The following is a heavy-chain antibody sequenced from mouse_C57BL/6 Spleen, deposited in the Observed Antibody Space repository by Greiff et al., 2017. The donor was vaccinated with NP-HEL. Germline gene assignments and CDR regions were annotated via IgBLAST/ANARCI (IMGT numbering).Heavy chain of an antibody. CDR2: IDPENGDT. CDR1: GFNIKDDY. D-gene: IGHD2-4*01. Sequence: EVKLVESGAELVRPGASVKLSCTASGFNIKDDYMHWVKQRPEQGLEWIGWIDPENGDTEYASKFQGKATITADTSSNTAYLQLSSLTSEDTAVYYCTRINYDYDEGYYYAMDYWGQGTSVTVSS. J-gene: IGHJ4*01. V-gene: IGHV14-4*01. CDR3: TRINYDYDEGYYYAMDY.